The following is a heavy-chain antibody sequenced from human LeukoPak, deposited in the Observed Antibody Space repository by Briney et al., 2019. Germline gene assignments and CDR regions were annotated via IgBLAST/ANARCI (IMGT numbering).Heavy chain of an antibody. Sequence: PGGSLRLSCAASGFIFSNSAIHWVRQSPGKGLEWVAFISEDGTKKFYVDSVKDRFTISRDNSKNTLYLQMTSLRPEDTAVYYCAKDIPPGVGSFDYWGQGTLVTVSS. J-gene: IGHJ4*02. D-gene: IGHD2-2*02. CDR1: GFIFSNSA. V-gene: IGHV3-30*02. CDR2: ISEDGTKK. CDR3: AKDIPPGVGSFDY.